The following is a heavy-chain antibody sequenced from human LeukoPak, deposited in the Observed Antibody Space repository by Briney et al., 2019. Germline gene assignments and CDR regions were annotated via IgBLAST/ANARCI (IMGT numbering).Heavy chain of an antibody. J-gene: IGHJ4*02. Sequence: GASVKVSCKASGGTFSSYAISWVRQAPGQGLEWMGWIDANSGGTKYAQNFQGRVTMTRDTSIGTAYMELSRLRSDDTAVYYCARAFVPVAAPDGFDYWGQGTLVTVSS. D-gene: IGHD6-19*01. CDR2: IDANSGGT. CDR3: ARAFVPVAAPDGFDY. CDR1: GGTFSSYA. V-gene: IGHV1-2*02.